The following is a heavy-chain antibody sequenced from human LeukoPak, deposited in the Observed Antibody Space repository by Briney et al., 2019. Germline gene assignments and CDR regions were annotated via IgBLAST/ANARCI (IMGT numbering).Heavy chain of an antibody. J-gene: IGHJ5*02. D-gene: IGHD2-2*01. Sequence: PRVSVKVSCKASGYTFTSYYMHWVRQAPGQGLEWMGIINPSGGSTSYAQKFQGRVTMTRDTSTSTAYMELSSLRSEDTAVYYCAIAREGIYCSSTSCIPLYNWFDPWGQGTLVTVSS. CDR1: GYTFTSYY. CDR3: AIAREGIYCSSTSCIPLYNWFDP. V-gene: IGHV1-46*01. CDR2: INPSGGST.